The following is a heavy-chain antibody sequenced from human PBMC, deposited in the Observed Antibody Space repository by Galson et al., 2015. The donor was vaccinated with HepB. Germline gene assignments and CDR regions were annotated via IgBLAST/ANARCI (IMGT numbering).Heavy chain of an antibody. CDR3: ARIPSVPGTGYPNGYYFDF. D-gene: IGHD3/OR15-3a*01. V-gene: IGHV3-53*01. J-gene: IGHJ4*02. CDR1: GFTVSTNY. Sequence: SLRLSCAASGFTVSTNYMSWVRQAPGKGLEWVSVIYSGGSTYHADSVKGRFTISRDNLKNTLYLQMNSLRAEDTAVYYCARIPSVPGTGYPNGYYFDFWGQGTLVTVSS. CDR2: IYSGGST.